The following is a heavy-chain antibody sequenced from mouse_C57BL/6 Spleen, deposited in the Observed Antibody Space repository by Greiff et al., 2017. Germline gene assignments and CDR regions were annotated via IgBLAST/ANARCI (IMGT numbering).Heavy chain of an antibody. CDR3: ARARGLLEYYYAMDY. V-gene: IGHV1-22*01. CDR2: INPNNGGT. Sequence: VQLQQSGPELVKPGASVKMSCKASGYTFTDYNMHWVKQSHGKSLEWIGYINPNNGGTSYNQKFKGKATLTVNKSSSTAYMELRSLTSEDSAVYYCARARGLLEYYYAMDYWGQGTSVTVSS. D-gene: IGHD2-3*01. CDR1: GYTFTDYN. J-gene: IGHJ4*01.